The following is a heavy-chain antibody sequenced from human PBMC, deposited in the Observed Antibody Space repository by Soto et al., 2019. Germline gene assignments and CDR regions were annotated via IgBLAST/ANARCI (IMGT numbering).Heavy chain of an antibody. V-gene: IGHV5-51*01. D-gene: IGHD3-10*01. CDR1: GYSFTSYW. J-gene: IGHJ3*02. CDR3: ASPGYGSGSQSEALEI. CDR2: IYPGDSDT. Sequence: RASLKISCQGSGYSFTSYWIGWVRQMPGKGLEWMGIIYPGDSDTRYSPSFQGQVTISADKSISTAYLQWSSLKASDTAMYYCASPGYGSGSQSEALEIWGPGTMVTVSS.